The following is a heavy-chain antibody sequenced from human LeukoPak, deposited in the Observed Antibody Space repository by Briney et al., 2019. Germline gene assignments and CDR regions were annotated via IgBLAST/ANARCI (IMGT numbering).Heavy chain of an antibody. CDR3: ASSLGFRDAFDI. CDR1: GGPISSYY. Sequence: SETLSLTCTVSGGPISSYYWSWIRQPAGKGLEWIGRIYTSGSTDYNPSLKSRVTMSVDTSKNQFSLKLSSVTAADTAVYYCASSLGFRDAFDIWGQGTMVTVSS. J-gene: IGHJ3*02. D-gene: IGHD3-10*01. CDR2: IYTSGST. V-gene: IGHV4-4*07.